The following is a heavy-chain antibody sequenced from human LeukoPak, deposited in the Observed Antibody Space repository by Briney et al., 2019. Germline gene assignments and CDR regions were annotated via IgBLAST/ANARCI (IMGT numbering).Heavy chain of an antibody. CDR1: GGSFSGYY. J-gene: IGHJ5*02. Sequence: SETLSLACAVYGGSFSGYYWSWIRQPPGKGLEWIGEINHSGSTNYNPSLKSRVTISVDTSKNQFSLKLSSVTAADTAVYYCARGIWFDPWGQGTLVTVSS. V-gene: IGHV4-34*01. CDR2: INHSGST. CDR3: ARGIWFDP.